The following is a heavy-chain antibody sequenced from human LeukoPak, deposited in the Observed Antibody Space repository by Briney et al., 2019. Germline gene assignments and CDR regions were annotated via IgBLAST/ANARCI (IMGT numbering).Heavy chain of an antibody. CDR1: GYSISSGYY. Sequence: ETLSLTCTVSGYSISSGYYWGWIRQPPGKGLEWVSSISSSSSYIYYADSVKGRFTISRDSAKNSLYLQMNSLRAEDTAVYYCARGSTLGITMVRGANWFDPWGQGTLVTVSS. CDR2: ISSSSSYI. J-gene: IGHJ5*02. CDR3: ARGSTLGITMVRGANWFDP. D-gene: IGHD3-10*01. V-gene: IGHV3-21*01.